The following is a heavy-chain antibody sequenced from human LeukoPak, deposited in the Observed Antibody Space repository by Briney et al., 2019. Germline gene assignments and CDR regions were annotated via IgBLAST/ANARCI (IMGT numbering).Heavy chain of an antibody. CDR3: AKGHTYGLGESYLDI. CDR2: ISWNSGSI. D-gene: IGHD5-18*01. V-gene: IGHV3-9*01. J-gene: IGHJ4*02. CDR1: GYTFDDYA. Sequence: PGGFLRLSREASGYTFDDYAMHWVRQAPGKGLEWVSGISWNSGSIGFADSVKGRFSISRDNGKNSLYLQMNSLRTEDTALYYCAKGHTYGLGESYLDIWGQGTLVSVSS.